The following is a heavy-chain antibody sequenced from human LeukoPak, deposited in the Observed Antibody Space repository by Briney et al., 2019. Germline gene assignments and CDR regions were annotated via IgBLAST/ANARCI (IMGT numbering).Heavy chain of an antibody. CDR3: VKSPHYNDYVFDH. D-gene: IGHD4/OR15-4a*01. CDR2: ISSNGDSA. Sequence: GGSLRLSCTASGLSFSSYVMHWVRQAPGKGLECVSAISSNGDSAYYADSVRGRLTISRDNSKNPVYLQLSSLRFEDTAMYYCVKSPHYNDYVFDHWGQGTLVTVSS. J-gene: IGHJ4*02. V-gene: IGHV3-64*03. CDR1: GLSFSSYV.